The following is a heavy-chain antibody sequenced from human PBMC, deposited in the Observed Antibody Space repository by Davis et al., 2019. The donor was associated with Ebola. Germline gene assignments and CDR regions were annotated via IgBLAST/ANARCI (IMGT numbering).Heavy chain of an antibody. CDR3: ARGGGHRYSSSWSSPRLRYYYYGMDV. CDR1: GGTFSSYA. D-gene: IGHD6-13*01. Sequence: SVKVSCKASGGTFSSYAISWVRQAPGQGLEWMGGIIPIFGTANYAQKFQGRVTITADKSTSTAYMELSSLRSEDTAVYYCARGGGHRYSSSWSSPRLRYYYYGMDVWGQGTTVTVSS. J-gene: IGHJ6*02. V-gene: IGHV1-69*06. CDR2: IIPIFGTA.